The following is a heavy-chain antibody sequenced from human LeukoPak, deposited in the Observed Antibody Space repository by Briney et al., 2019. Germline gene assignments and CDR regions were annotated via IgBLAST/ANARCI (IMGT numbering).Heavy chain of an antibody. J-gene: IGHJ4*02. CDR3: AHGDIYFDY. CDR1: ADSVSSNASA. Sequence: SQTLPLISVISADSVSSNASAWNWIRQSPSSRLEWLGRTSSRSDTTYDSALSVRGRITINPDTSKNQFSLHLTAVTPEDTAVYYCAHGDIYFDYWGQGTLISVSS. D-gene: IGHD2-15*01. V-gene: IGHV6-1*01. CDR2: TSSRSDTTY.